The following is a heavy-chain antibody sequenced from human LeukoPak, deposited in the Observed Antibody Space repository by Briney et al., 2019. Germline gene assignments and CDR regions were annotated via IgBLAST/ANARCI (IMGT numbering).Heavy chain of an antibody. D-gene: IGHD2-8*01. CDR2: ISYGGSNR. Sequence: SGRSLRLSCAASGFTFSSYGMHWVRQAPGKGLEWVAVISYGGSNRYYADSVKGRFTISRDNSKNTLYLQMNSLRAEDTAVYYCAKDNGRSFDYWGQGTLVSVSS. CDR3: AKDNGRSFDY. J-gene: IGHJ4*02. V-gene: IGHV3-30*18. CDR1: GFTFSSYG.